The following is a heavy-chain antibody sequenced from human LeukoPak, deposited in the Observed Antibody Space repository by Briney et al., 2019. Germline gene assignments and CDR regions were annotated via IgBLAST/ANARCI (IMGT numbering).Heavy chain of an antibody. CDR2: ISGSGDRT. CDR3: AKGYYGSGSYGWFDY. J-gene: IGHJ4*02. CDR1: GFTFSSYG. Sequence: PGGSLRLSCAASGFTFSSYGMHWVRQAPGKGLEWVSTISGSGDRTYYADSVKGRFTISRDNSKNTLFLHMNSLRAEDTAVYSCAKGYYGSGSYGWFDYWGQGTLVTVSS. V-gene: IGHV3-23*01. D-gene: IGHD3-10*01.